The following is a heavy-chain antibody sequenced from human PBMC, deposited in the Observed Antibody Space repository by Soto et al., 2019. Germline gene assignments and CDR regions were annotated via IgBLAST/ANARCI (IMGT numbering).Heavy chain of an antibody. D-gene: IGHD3-10*01. V-gene: IGHV4-59*01. CDR1: GASITNYY. CDR3: AMYYGHGQDY. Sequence: SETLSLTCSVSGASITNYYWTWIRQSPGKGLEWTGYIYYGGTSNYNSSLKGRVTVSVDMSTNQFSLTLNSVTAADTAVYYCAMYYGHGQDYWGQGTMVTVSS. J-gene: IGHJ4*02. CDR2: IYYGGTS.